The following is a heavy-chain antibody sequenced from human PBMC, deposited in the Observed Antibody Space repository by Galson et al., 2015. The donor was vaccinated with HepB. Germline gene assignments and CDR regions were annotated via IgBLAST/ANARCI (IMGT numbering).Heavy chain of an antibody. Sequence: LRLSCAASGFTFSAYDVYWVRQAPGKGLEWVSSITTSSSYIYYADSMRGRFTISRDNAKNSLFLQMDSLRAEDTAVYYCASDCPRGGSTCYSSGDYWGQGTLVTVSS. D-gene: IGHD2-15*01. CDR2: ITTSSSYI. V-gene: IGHV3-21*06. CDR3: ASDCPRGGSTCYSSGDY. CDR1: GFTFSAYD. J-gene: IGHJ4*02.